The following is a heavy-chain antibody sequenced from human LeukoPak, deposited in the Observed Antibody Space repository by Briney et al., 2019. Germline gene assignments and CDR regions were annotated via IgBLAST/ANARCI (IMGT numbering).Heavy chain of an antibody. Sequence: GGPLRLSCAVSGFTFSSYAMSWVRQAPGKGLEWVSAISGSGGSTYYADSVKGRFTISRDNSKNTLYLQMNSLRAEDTAVYYCAKALPRSHCSSTSCYVVDYWGQGTLVTVSS. CDR3: AKALPRSHCSSTSCYVVDY. D-gene: IGHD2-2*01. J-gene: IGHJ4*02. CDR1: GFTFSSYA. CDR2: ISGSGGST. V-gene: IGHV3-23*01.